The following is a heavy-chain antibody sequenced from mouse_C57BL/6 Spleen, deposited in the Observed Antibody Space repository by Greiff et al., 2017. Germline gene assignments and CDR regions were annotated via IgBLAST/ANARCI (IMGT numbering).Heavy chain of an antibody. D-gene: IGHD1-1*01. CDR1: GYAFSSSW. J-gene: IGHJ2*01. V-gene: IGHV1-82*01. Sequence: QVQLQQSGPELVKPGASVKISCKASGYAFSSSWMNWVKQRPGKGLEWIGRIYPGDGDTNYNGKFKGKATLTADKSSSTAYMQLSSLTSEDSAVYFCARWYYVYFDYWGQGTTLTVSS. CDR2: IYPGDGDT. CDR3: ARWYYVYFDY.